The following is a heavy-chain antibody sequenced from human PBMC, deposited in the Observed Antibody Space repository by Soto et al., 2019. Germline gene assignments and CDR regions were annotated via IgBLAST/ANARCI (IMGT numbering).Heavy chain of an antibody. Sequence: QLQLQESGPGLVKPSETLSLTCTVSGGSISSSSYYLGWIRQPPGKGLEWVGRIYYSGRTYSNPSLTGRVNISVDASKNQFSLKLSSVTAADTAVYYCARHAEYPGDFAYWGQGTLVTVSS. CDR2: IYYSGRT. V-gene: IGHV4-39*01. J-gene: IGHJ4*02. CDR1: GGSISSSSYY. CDR3: ARHAEYPGDFAY. D-gene: IGHD3-10*01.